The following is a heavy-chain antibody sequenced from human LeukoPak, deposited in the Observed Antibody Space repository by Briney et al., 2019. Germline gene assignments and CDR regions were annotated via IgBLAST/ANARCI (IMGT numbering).Heavy chain of an antibody. CDR2: ISSSSSYI. V-gene: IGHV3-21*01. J-gene: IGHJ5*02. CDR3: AKGKLGSSWFHWGFDP. CDR1: GFTFSSYS. Sequence: PGGSLRLSCAASGFTFSSYSMNWVRQAPGKGLEWVSSISSSSSYIYYADSVKGRFTISRDNAKNSLYLQMNSLRAEDTAVYYCAKGKLGSSWFHWGFDPWGQGTLVTVSS. D-gene: IGHD6-13*01.